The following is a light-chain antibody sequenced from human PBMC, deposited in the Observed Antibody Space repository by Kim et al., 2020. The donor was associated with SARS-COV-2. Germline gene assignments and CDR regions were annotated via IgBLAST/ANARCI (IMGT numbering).Light chain of an antibody. CDR1: KLGDKY. CDR2: QDS. V-gene: IGLV3-1*01. J-gene: IGLJ3*02. CDR3: QAWDSSTEDWV. Sequence: SYELTQPPSVSVSPGQTASITCSGDKLGDKYACWYQQKPGQSPVLVIYQDSKRPSGIPERFSGSNSGNTATLTISGTQAMDEADYYCQAWDSSTEDWVFG.